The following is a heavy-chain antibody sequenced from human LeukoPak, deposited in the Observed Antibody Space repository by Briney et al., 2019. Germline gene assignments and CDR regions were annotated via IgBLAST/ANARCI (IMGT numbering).Heavy chain of an antibody. J-gene: IGHJ5*02. CDR1: GGSISSYY. D-gene: IGHD3-3*01. V-gene: IGHV4-4*07. CDR3: ARVTIFGDRYNWFDP. CDR2: IYTSGST. Sequence: SETLSLTCTVSGGSISSYYWSWIRQPAGKGLEWIGRIYTSGSTNYNPSLKSRVTMSVDTSKNQFSLKLSSVTAADTAVYYCARVTIFGDRYNWFDPWGQGTLVTVSS.